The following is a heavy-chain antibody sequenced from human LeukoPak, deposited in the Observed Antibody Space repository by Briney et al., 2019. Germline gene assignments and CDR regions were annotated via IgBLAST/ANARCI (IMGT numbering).Heavy chain of an antibody. CDR1: GFTFSSYA. J-gene: IGHJ4*02. CDR3: ARGRLSTSAWLTAY. CDR2: ISYDGSNK. V-gene: IGHV3-30*04. D-gene: IGHD2-2*01. Sequence: GGSLRLSCAASGFTFSSYAMHWVHQAPGKGLEWVAVISYDGSNKYYADSVKGRFTISRDNAKTTLYLQMNGLRAEDTAVYYCARGRLSTSAWLTAYWGQGTLVTVSS.